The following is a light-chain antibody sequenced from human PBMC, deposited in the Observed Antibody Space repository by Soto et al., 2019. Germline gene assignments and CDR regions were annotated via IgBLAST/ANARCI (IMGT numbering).Light chain of an antibody. CDR3: QRYGSSLFT. CDR2: GAS. V-gene: IGKV3-20*01. CDR1: QSVSSSY. J-gene: IGKJ3*01. Sequence: EIVLTQSPGTLSLSPGERATLSCRASQSVSSSYLAWYQQKPGQAPRLLIYGASSRATGIPDRFNGGGSGTDFTLTISRLEPEDFAVYYCQRYGSSLFTFGPGTNLDIK.